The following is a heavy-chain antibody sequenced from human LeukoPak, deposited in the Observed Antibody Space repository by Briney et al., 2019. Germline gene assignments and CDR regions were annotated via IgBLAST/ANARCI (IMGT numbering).Heavy chain of an antibody. Sequence: PGGSLRLSCGASGFYFSGYSMNWVRQAPGKGLDWVASINSGSTYMYYGDSVKGRFTISRDNAKNSLHLQMDSLRVEDTAVYFCARVEATTGRNYHYYYMDVWGKGTTVTVSS. J-gene: IGHJ6*03. CDR2: INSGSTYM. V-gene: IGHV3-21*01. CDR1: GFYFSGYS. D-gene: IGHD1-1*01. CDR3: ARVEATTGRNYHYYYMDV.